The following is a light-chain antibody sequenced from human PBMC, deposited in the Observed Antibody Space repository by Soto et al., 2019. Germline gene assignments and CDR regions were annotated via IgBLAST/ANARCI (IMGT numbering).Light chain of an antibody. J-gene: IGKJ1*01. V-gene: IGKV3-15*01. CDR3: QEYNGRSS. Sequence: EGVTTQSPATLSVSPGERATLSCRASQNVGGDLAWYQQKPGLAPRLLIYRTSTRANGTPVRFSGSGSGTEFTLTISSLQSEDFAVYYCQEYNGRSSFGQGTKVEMK. CDR2: RTS. CDR1: QNVGGD.